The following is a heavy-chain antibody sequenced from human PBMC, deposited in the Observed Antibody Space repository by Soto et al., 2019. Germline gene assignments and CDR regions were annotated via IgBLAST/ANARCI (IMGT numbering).Heavy chain of an antibody. Sequence: PSETLSLTCTVSGDSISSYNYYWGWIRQPPGKGLEWIGSIYYSGNTYYNPSLKSRVTISVDTSKNQFSLRLNSVTAEDTAVYYCARESEDLTSNFDYWGQGTLVTVSS. V-gene: IGHV4-39*02. CDR3: ARESEDLTSNFDY. CDR1: GDSISSYNYY. CDR2: IYYSGNT. J-gene: IGHJ4*02.